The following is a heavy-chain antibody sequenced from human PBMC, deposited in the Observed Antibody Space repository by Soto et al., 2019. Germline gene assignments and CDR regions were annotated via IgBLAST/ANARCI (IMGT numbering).Heavy chain of an antibody. CDR2: IIPIFGTA. Sequence: SLKVSCKASGVTFSSYAISWVRQAPGQGLEWMGGIIPIFGTANYAQKFQGRVTITADKSTSTAYMELSSLRSEDTAVYYCARDKGHDSSGYYWDYYYGMDVWGQGTTVTVSS. J-gene: IGHJ6*02. D-gene: IGHD3-22*01. CDR1: GVTFSSYA. CDR3: ARDKGHDSSGYYWDYYYGMDV. V-gene: IGHV1-69*06.